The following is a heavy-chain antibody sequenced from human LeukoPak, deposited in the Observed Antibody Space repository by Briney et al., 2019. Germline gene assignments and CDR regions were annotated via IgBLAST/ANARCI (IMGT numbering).Heavy chain of an antibody. CDR1: GVSISRNY. J-gene: IGHJ5*02. Sequence: SQTLSLTCTVSGVSISRNYWSWIRQPPGKGLEWIGYIYHSGSTYYNPSLKSRVTISVDRSKNQFSLKLSFVTAADTAVYYCARGAKQWRTVNWFDPWGQGTLVTVSS. CDR3: ARGAKQWRTVNWFDP. CDR2: IYHSGST. D-gene: IGHD6-19*01. V-gene: IGHV4-59*01.